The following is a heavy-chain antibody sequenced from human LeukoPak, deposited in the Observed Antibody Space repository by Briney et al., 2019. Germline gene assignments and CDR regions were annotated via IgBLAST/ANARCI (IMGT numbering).Heavy chain of an antibody. Sequence: PGRSLRLSCAASGFTFSSYAMHWVRQAPGKGLEWVAVISYDGSNKYYADSVKGRFTISRDNSKNTLYLQMNSLRAEDTAVYYCARGDSSSWFKIDYWGQGTLVTVPS. D-gene: IGHD6-13*01. CDR2: ISYDGSNK. CDR3: ARGDSSSWFKIDY. V-gene: IGHV3-30*04. J-gene: IGHJ4*02. CDR1: GFTFSSYA.